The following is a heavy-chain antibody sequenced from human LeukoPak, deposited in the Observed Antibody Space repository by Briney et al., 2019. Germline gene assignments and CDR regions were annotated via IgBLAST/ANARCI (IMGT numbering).Heavy chain of an antibody. Sequence: SETLSLTCTVSGGSISSYYWSWIRQPAGKGLEWIGRIYASGSTYYNPSLKSRVTISVDTSKNQFSLKLSSVTAADTAVYYCARRQYYDSSGYPAAFDIWGQGTMVTVSS. J-gene: IGHJ3*02. CDR2: IYASGST. CDR3: ARRQYYDSSGYPAAFDI. V-gene: IGHV4-4*07. D-gene: IGHD3-22*01. CDR1: GGSISSYY.